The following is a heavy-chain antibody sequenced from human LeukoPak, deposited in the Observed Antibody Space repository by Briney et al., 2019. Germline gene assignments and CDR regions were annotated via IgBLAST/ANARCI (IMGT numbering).Heavy chain of an antibody. CDR3: VSFYETY. V-gene: IGHV3-74*01. J-gene: IGHJ4*02. CDR1: GNYW. Sequence: GGSLRLSCAASGNYWMHWVRQVPGKGLVWVSHINSDGSWTSYADSVKGRFTISKDNAKNTVYLQMNSVRAEDTAVYYCVSFYETYWGRGTLVTVSS. CDR2: INSDGSWT. D-gene: IGHD2/OR15-2a*01.